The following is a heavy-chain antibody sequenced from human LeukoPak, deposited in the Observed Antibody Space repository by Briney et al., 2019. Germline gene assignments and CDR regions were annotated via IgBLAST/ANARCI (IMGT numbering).Heavy chain of an antibody. V-gene: IGHV3-23*01. Sequence: LPGGSLRLSCAASGFTFSTFAMIWVRQPPGKGLEWVSSIFPSGGEIHYADSVRGRFTISRDNSKSTLSLQMNSLRAEDAAVYYCARVLRYCSGGNCYSGGLGYMDVWGKGTTVTISS. CDR1: GFTFSTFA. CDR2: IFPSGGEI. J-gene: IGHJ6*03. CDR3: ARVLRYCSGGNCYSGGLGYMDV. D-gene: IGHD2-15*01.